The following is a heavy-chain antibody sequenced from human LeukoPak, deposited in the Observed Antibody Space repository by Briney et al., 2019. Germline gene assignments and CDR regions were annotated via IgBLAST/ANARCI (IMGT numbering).Heavy chain of an antibody. CDR2: ICYSGST. V-gene: IGHV4-59*11. D-gene: IGHD6-13*01. J-gene: IGHJ4*02. Sequence: SETLSLTCTVSGGSISSHYWSWIRQPPGKGLEWIGYICYSGSTNYNPSLKSRVTISVDTSKNQFSLNLSSVTAADTAVYYCARGSSWYVYWGQGTLVTVSS. CDR3: ARGSSWYVY. CDR1: GGSISSHY.